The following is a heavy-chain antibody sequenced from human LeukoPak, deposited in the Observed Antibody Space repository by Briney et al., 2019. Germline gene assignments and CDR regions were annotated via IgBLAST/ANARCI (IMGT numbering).Heavy chain of an antibody. Sequence: PSETLSLTCAVYGGSFSGYYWSWIRQPPGKGLEWIGEINHSGSTNYNPSLKSRVTLSVDTSKNQFSLKLSSVTAADTAVYYCARPRGYSYGGFDPWGQGTLVTVSS. CDR3: ARPRGYSYGGFDP. D-gene: IGHD5-18*01. CDR2: INHSGST. V-gene: IGHV4-34*01. CDR1: GGSFSGYY. J-gene: IGHJ5*02.